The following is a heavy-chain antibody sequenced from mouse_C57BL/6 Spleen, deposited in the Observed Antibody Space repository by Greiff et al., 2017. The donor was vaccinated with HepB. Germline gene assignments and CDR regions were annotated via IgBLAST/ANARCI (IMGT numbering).Heavy chain of an antibody. V-gene: IGHV1-15*01. D-gene: IGHD1-1*01. CDR2: IDPETGGT. CDR1: GYTFTVYE. J-gene: IGHJ3*01. CDR3: TRGGSSYVTSFAY. Sequence: QVQLQQSGAELVRPGASVTLSCKASGYTFTVYEMHWVKQTPVHGLEWIGAIDPETGGTAYNQKFKGKAILTADKSSSTAYMELRSLTSEDSAVYYCTRGGSSYVTSFAYWGQGTLVTVSA.